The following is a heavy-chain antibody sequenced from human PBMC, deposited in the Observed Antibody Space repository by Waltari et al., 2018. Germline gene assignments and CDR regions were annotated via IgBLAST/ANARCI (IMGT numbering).Heavy chain of an antibody. Sequence: QVHLVQSGAEMKKPGASMRVSCNAYGYTLLNNYVPWVRQSPGQGLEWMGWINPNSGGANFARRFQGRISMARDVSTNLAYMELRRLTSSDTAIYYCARGPPVGAGFNPDLDVWGQGTLVTVSS. CDR2: INPNSGGA. J-gene: IGHJ4*02. D-gene: IGHD1-26*01. V-gene: IGHV1-2*02. CDR1: GYTLLNNY. CDR3: ARGPPVGAGFNPDLDV.